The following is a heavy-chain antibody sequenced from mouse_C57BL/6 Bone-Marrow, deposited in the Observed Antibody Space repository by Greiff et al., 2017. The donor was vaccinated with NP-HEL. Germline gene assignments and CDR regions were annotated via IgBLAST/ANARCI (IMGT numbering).Heavy chain of an antibody. CDR1: GFSLTSYG. D-gene: IGHD2-1*01. Sequence: QVQLQQSGPGLVQPSQSLSITCTVSGFSLTSYGVHWVRQSPGKGLEWLGVIWRGGSTDYNAAFMSRLSITKDNSKSQVFFKMNSLRADDTAIYYCAKNLDYYGKYYAMDYWGQGTSVTVSS. J-gene: IGHJ4*01. CDR3: AKNLDYYGKYYAMDY. V-gene: IGHV2-5*01. CDR2: IWRGGST.